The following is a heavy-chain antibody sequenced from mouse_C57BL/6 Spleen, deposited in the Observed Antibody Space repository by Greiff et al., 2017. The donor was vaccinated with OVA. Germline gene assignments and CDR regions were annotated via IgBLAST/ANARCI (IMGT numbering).Heavy chain of an antibody. CDR1: GFTFSSYA. CDR2: ISDGGSYT. V-gene: IGHV5-4*03. Sequence: EVKLVESGGGLVKPGGSLKLSCAASGFTFSSYAMSWVRQTPEQRLEWVATISDGGSYTYYPDNVKGRFTISRDNAKNNLYLQMSHLKSEDTAMYYCARGDYDEFAYWGQGTLVTVSA. D-gene: IGHD2-4*01. CDR3: ARGDYDEFAY. J-gene: IGHJ3*01.